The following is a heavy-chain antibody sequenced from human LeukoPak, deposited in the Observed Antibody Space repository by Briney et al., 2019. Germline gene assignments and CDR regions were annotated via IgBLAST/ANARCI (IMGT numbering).Heavy chain of an antibody. D-gene: IGHD4-23*01. CDR2: IKQDGSDK. CDR3: ARGGGHLDC. J-gene: IGHJ4*02. V-gene: IGHV3-7*03. Sequence: GGSLRLSCAASGFSFSSYWMSWVRQAPGKGLEWVANIKQDGSDKYYLTSVRGRFTISRDNAKNSLFLQMNSLRVEDTAVYYCARGGGHLDCWGQGTLVTVSS. CDR1: GFSFSSYW.